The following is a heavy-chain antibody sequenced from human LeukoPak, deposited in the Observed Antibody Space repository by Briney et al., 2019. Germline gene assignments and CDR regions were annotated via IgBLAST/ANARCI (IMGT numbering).Heavy chain of an antibody. D-gene: IGHD2-2*01. CDR3: ARDGGYCSSTSCYEARLEY. Sequence: QPGGSLRLSCAASGFTFSSYEVNWVRQAPGKGLEWVSYISSRGSTKYYADSVKGRFTISRDNAKNSLYLQMNSLRAEDTAVYYCARDGGYCSSTSCYEARLEYWGQGTLVTVSS. J-gene: IGHJ4*02. V-gene: IGHV3-48*03. CDR2: ISSRGSTK. CDR1: GFTFSSYE.